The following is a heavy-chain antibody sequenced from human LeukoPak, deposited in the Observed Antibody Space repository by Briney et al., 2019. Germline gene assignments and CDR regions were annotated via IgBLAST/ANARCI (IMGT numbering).Heavy chain of an antibody. J-gene: IGHJ6*03. CDR1: GFTVSSNY. CDR2: IYSGGST. V-gene: IGHV3-53*01. Sequence: QPGGSLRLSCAASGFTVSSNYMSWVRQAPGKGLEWVSVIYSGGSTYYADSVTGRLTISRDNSKNTLYLQMNSLRAEDTAVYYCASVQKYCSSTSCYQAYYYYYMDVWGKGTTVTVSS. CDR3: ASVQKYCSSTSCYQAYYYYYMDV. D-gene: IGHD2-2*01.